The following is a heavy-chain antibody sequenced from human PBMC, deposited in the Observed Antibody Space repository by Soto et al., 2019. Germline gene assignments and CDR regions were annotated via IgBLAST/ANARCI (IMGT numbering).Heavy chain of an antibody. CDR3: ARDPRTLVKIYGMDV. Sequence: QVQLVESGGGVVQPGRSLRLSCAASGFTFSSYAMHWVRQAPGKGLEWVAVISYDGSNKYYADYVKGRFTISRDNSKNTLYLQMNSLRAEDTAVYYCARDPRTLVKIYGMDVWGQGTTVTVSS. CDR2: ISYDGSNK. J-gene: IGHJ6*02. V-gene: IGHV3-30-3*01. CDR1: GFTFSSYA. D-gene: IGHD2-21*01.